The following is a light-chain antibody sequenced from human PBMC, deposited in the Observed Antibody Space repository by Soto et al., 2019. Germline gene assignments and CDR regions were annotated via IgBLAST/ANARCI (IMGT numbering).Light chain of an antibody. V-gene: IGKV1-5*03. CDR2: KAS. CDR3: QQYSGT. CDR1: QSISSW. Sequence: DIQMTQSPSTLSASVGDRVTITCRVSQSISSWLAWYQQKPGKAPKLLIYKASSLESGVPSRFSGSGSGTEFTLTISSLQPDDFATYYCQQYSGTFGQGTKLEIK. J-gene: IGKJ2*02.